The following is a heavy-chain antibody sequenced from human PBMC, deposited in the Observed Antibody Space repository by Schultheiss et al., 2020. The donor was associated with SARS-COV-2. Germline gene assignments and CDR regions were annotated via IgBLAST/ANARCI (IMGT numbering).Heavy chain of an antibody. Sequence: GGSLRLSCAASGFTFSWYWMTWVRQAPGKGLEWVANIKQDGSEKHYVDSVEGRFTIARDNAKNSLYLQMSTLRAEDTAVYFCVRDSRSTWYVGGGYGMDVWGQGTTVTVSS. V-gene: IGHV3-7*01. CDR1: GFTFSWYW. J-gene: IGHJ6*02. CDR3: VRDSRSTWYVGGGYGMDV. D-gene: IGHD6-13*01. CDR2: IKQDGSEK.